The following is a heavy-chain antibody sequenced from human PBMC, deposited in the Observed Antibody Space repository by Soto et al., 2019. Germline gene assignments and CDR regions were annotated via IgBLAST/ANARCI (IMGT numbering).Heavy chain of an antibody. CDR3: ARELLPPACYGMDF. Sequence: GGSLRLSCAASGFTFSSYGMHWVRQAPGKGLGWVAALWYDGSNKYYADSVKGRFTFSRDNSKNTLYLQMNSLRAEDTAVYYFARELLPPACYGMDFWGRGTMVTVSS. J-gene: IGHJ6*02. V-gene: IGHV3-33*01. CDR2: LWYDGSNK. CDR1: GFTFSSYG. D-gene: IGHD2-15*01.